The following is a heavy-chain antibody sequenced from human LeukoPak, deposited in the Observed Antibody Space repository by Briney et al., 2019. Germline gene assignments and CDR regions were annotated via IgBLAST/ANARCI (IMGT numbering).Heavy chain of an antibody. D-gene: IGHD6-6*01. J-gene: IGHJ4*02. Sequence: PSETLSLICSVSGGSVSSYYWSWMRQPPGKGLEWIGYDYYTGSTNYNPSLKSRVTMFEDKSKNQFSLRLYSVTVADTAVYYCARHFAYSSSSYFDYWGQGSLVTVSS. CDR3: ARHFAYSSSSYFDY. CDR1: GGSVSSYY. V-gene: IGHV4-59*08. CDR2: DYYTGST.